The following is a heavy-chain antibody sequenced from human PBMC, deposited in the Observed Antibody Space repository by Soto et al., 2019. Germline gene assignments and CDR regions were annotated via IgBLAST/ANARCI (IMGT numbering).Heavy chain of an antibody. J-gene: IGHJ4*02. CDR3: ARGLRDGYNWSDY. D-gene: IGHD5-12*01. CDR2: IYYSGST. V-gene: IGHV4-59*01. CDR1: GGSISSYY. Sequence: SETLSLTCTVSGGSISSYYWSWIRQPPGKGLEWIGYIYYSGSTNYNPSLKSRVTISVDTSKNQFSLKLSSLRSEDTAVYYCARGLRDGYNWSDYWGQGTLVTVSS.